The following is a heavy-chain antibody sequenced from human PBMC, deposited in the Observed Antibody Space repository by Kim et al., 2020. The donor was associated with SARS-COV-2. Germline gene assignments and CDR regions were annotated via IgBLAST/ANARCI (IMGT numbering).Heavy chain of an antibody. J-gene: IGHJ6*02. CDR3: ARGSDYHGLDV. V-gene: IGHV1-2*02. Sequence: ASVKVSCKTSGYPFSGFYIHWVRQAPGQGLEWMGWISPNNGATKYAEASQGMVTMTRDTSINTAYLELSRVKSDDTAIYFCARGSDYHGLDVWGQGTTVTVSS. CDR1: GYPFSGFY. CDR2: ISPNNGAT.